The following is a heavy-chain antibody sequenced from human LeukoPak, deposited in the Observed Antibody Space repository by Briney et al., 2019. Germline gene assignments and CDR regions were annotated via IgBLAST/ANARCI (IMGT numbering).Heavy chain of an antibody. V-gene: IGHV3-23*01. Sequence: AGGSLRLSCAASGLTFNNYAMRWVRRAPGKGLAWVSTINGGGGGIYYADSVKGRFTISRDNSKETLYLLMNSLSAEDTAVYYCAKDSPLIVEATRWGRNVFDIWGQGTMVTVAS. CDR1: GLTFNNYA. CDR3: AKDSPLIVEATRWGRNVFDI. CDR2: INGGGGGI. J-gene: IGHJ3*02. D-gene: IGHD1-26*01.